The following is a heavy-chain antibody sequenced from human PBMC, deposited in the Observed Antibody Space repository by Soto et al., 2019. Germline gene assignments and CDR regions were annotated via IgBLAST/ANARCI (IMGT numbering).Heavy chain of an antibody. V-gene: IGHV3-21*01. J-gene: IGHJ6*02. CDR2: ISSSSSYI. D-gene: IGHD3-22*01. CDR3: SAGYYDSSGSVLGYYGMDV. Sequence: TGGSLRLSCAASGFTFSSYSMNWVRQAPGKGLEWVSSISSSSSYIYYADSVKGRFTISRDNAKNSLYLQMNSLRAEDTAVYYCSAGYYDSSGSVLGYYGMDVWGQGTTVTVSS. CDR1: GFTFSSYS.